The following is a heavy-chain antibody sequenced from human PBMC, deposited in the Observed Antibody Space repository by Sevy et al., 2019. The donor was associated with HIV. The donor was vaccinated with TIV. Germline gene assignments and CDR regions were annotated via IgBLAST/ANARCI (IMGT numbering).Heavy chain of an antibody. J-gene: IGHJ6*02. Sequence: GGSLRLSCAASGFTFSYYDLNWVRQAPGKGLEWVSPISSGSSYIYYADSVKGRFTISRDNAENSLCLQMNSLRAEDTAVYYCAKDGAYYGSDGMDVWGQWTTVTVSS. CDR1: GFTFSYYD. V-gene: IGHV3-21*01. D-gene: IGHD3-10*01. CDR3: AKDGAYYGSDGMDV. CDR2: ISSGSSYI.